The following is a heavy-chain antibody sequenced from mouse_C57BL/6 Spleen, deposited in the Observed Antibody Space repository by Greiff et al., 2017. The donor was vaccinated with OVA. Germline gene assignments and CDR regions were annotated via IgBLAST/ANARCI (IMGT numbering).Heavy chain of an antibody. CDR3: ARHYDYDGTSWFAY. J-gene: IGHJ3*01. CDR2: ISNGGGST. D-gene: IGHD2-4*01. CDR1: GFTFSDYY. V-gene: IGHV5-12*01. Sequence: EVKLMESGGGLVQPGGSLKLSCAASGFTFSDYYMYWVRQTPEKRLEWVAYISNGGGSTYYPDTVKGRFTISRDNAKNTLYLQMSRLKSEDTAMYYCARHYDYDGTSWFAYWGQGTLVTVSA.